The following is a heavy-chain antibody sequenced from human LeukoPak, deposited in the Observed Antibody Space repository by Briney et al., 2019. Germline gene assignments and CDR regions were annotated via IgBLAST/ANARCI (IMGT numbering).Heavy chain of an antibody. J-gene: IGHJ6*02. CDR3: AREIRRSIGYYYGMDV. CDR1: GFTFSSYS. V-gene: IGHV3-53*01. D-gene: IGHD1-1*01. Sequence: GGSLRLSCAASGFTFSSYSMNWVRQAPGKGLEWVSVIYSGGSTYYADSVKGRFTISRDNSKNTLYLQMNSLRAEDTAVYYCAREIRRSIGYYYGMDVWGQGTTVTVSS. CDR2: IYSGGST.